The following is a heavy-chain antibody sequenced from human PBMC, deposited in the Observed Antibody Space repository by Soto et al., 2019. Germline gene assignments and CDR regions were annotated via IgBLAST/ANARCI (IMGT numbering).Heavy chain of an antibody. CDR3: ARGYSAYAPKRSFDY. CDR1: GYTFTSYS. Sequence: QDQLVQSGAEVKKPGASVKVSCKASGYTFTSYSINWVRQAPGQGLEWMGWISGDNGNTYYAQKFQGRVTMTTDTSTSTAYMELGSLRSDDTAVYYCARGYSAYAPKRSFDYWGQGTLVTVSS. J-gene: IGHJ4*02. CDR2: ISGDNGNT. V-gene: IGHV1-18*01. D-gene: IGHD5-12*01.